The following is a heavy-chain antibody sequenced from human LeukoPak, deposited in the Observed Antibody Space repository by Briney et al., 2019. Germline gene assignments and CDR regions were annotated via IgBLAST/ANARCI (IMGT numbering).Heavy chain of an antibody. V-gene: IGHV1-2*02. CDR2: INPNSGGT. CDR1: GYTFTGYY. D-gene: IGHD2-15*01. J-gene: IGHJ2*01. Sequence: ASVKVSCMASGYTFTGYYMHWVRQPPGQGLEWMGLINPNSGGTNYAQKFQGRVTMTRDTSISTAYMELSRLRSDDTAVYYWARESSAELLRNWYFDLWGRGTLVTVSS. CDR3: ARESSAELLRNWYFDL.